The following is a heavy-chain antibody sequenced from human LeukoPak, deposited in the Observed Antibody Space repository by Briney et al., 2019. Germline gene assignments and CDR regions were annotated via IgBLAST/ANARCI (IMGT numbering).Heavy chain of an antibody. Sequence: ASVKVSCKASGYTFTSYGISWVRQAPGQGLEWMGWISAYNGNTNYAQKLQGRVAMTTDTSTSTAYMELRSLRSDDTAMYYCARDAWWQQLVSRNWFDPWGQGTLVTVSS. J-gene: IGHJ5*02. CDR2: ISAYNGNT. V-gene: IGHV1-18*01. D-gene: IGHD6-13*01. CDR1: GYTFTSYG. CDR3: ARDAWWQQLVSRNWFDP.